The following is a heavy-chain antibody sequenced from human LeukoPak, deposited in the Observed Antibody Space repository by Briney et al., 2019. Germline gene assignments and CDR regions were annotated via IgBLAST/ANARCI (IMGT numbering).Heavy chain of an antibody. V-gene: IGHV4-34*01. CDR3: ARGPPTPLGY. Sequence: SETLSLTCAVYGGSFSGYYWSWIRQPPGKGLEWIGEINHSGSTNYNPSLKSRVTISVDTSKNQFSLKLSSVSAADTAVYYCARGPPTPLGYWGQGTLVTVSS. J-gene: IGHJ4*02. CDR2: INHSGST. CDR1: GGSFSGYY.